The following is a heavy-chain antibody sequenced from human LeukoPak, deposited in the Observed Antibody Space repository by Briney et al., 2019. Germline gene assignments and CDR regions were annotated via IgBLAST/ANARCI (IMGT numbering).Heavy chain of an antibody. J-gene: IGHJ6*03. CDR2: IIPIFGTA. V-gene: IGHV1-69*13. D-gene: IGHD5-12*01. CDR3: ARDGWWLRTDYYYYMDV. CDR1: GGTFGSYA. Sequence: ASVKVSCKASGGTFGSYAISWVRQAPGQGLEWMGGIIPIFGTANYAQKFQGRVTITADESTSTAYMELSSLRSEDTAVYYCARDGWWLRTDYYYYMDVWGKGTTVTVSS.